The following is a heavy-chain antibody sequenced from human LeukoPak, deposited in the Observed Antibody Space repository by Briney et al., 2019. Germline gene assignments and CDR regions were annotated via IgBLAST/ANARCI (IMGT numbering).Heavy chain of an antibody. CDR1: GGSFIGFH. V-gene: IGHV4-34*01. Sequence: SETLSLTCAVYGGSFIGFHWNWIRQPPGKGLEWIGDINHSGSTNCNPSLTSRVTISVDPSKNQFSLKLSSVTAADTAVYYCARHADAFDIWGQGTMVTVSS. CDR3: ARHADAFDI. J-gene: IGHJ3*02. CDR2: INHSGST. D-gene: IGHD2-2*01.